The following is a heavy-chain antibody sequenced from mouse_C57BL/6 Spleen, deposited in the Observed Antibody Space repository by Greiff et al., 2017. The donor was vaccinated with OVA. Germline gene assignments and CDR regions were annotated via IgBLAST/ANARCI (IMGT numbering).Heavy chain of an antibody. CDR3: AREGNYNFAY. J-gene: IGHJ3*01. Sequence: EVQRVESGGGLVKPGGSLKLSCAASGFTFSSYAMSWVRQTPEKRLEWVATISDGGSYTYYPDNVKGRFTISRDNAKNNLYLQMSHLKSEDTAMYYCAREGNYNFAYWGQGTLVTVSA. D-gene: IGHD2-1*01. V-gene: IGHV5-4*01. CDR2: ISDGGSYT. CDR1: GFTFSSYA.